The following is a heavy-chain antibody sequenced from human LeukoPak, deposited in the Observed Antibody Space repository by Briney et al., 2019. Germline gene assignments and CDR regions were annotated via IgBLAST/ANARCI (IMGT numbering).Heavy chain of an antibody. J-gene: IGHJ4*02. CDR2: IYYSGST. CDR3: ARVRDLQYQLLPDY. Sequence: PSETLSLTCTVSGGSISSYYWSWIRQPPGKGLEWIGYIYYSGSTNYNPSLKSRVTISVDTSKNQFSLKLSSVTAADTAVYYCARVRDLQYQLLPDYWGQGTLVTVSS. V-gene: IGHV4-59*01. D-gene: IGHD2-2*01. CDR1: GGSISSYY.